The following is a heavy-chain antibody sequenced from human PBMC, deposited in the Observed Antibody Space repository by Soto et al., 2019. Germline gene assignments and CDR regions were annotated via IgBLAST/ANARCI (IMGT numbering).Heavy chain of an antibody. CDR3: ARGDPYTDTLRNDAFDI. D-gene: IGHD1-1*01. Sequence: GGSLRLSCAASGFTFSRNAMHWVRQAPGKGLEYVSGIGSEGGNMFYANSVKDRFTISRDNSKNALYLQMGSLRTEDMVVYYCARGDPYTDTLRNDAFDIWGQGTMVTVSS. CDR2: IGSEGGNM. J-gene: IGHJ3*02. CDR1: GFTFSRNA. V-gene: IGHV3-64*01.